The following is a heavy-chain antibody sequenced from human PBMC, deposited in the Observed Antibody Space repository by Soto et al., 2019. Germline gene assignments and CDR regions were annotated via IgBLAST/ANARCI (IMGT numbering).Heavy chain of an antibody. V-gene: IGHV4-59*08. CDR1: GGSISSYY. Sequence: SETLSLTCTVSGGSISSYYWSWIRQPPGKGLEWIGYIYYSGSTNYNPSLKSRVTISVDTSKNQFSLKLSSVTAADTAVYYCARRGMGQDYYYYYMDVWGKGTTVSVSS. CDR3: ARRGMGQDYYYYYMDV. D-gene: IGHD2-8*01. J-gene: IGHJ6*03. CDR2: IYYSGST.